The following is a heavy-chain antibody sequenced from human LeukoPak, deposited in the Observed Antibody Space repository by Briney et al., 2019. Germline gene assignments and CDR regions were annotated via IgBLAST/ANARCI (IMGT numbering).Heavy chain of an antibody. V-gene: IGHV3-23*01. CDR1: GFTFSTYA. CDR3: ARDPNLYSGTYDTY. J-gene: IGHJ4*02. CDR2: ITGSSDRT. D-gene: IGHD1-26*01. Sequence: GGSLRLSCAASGFTFSTYAMARVRQAPGKGLEWVSGITGSSDRTDYVASVRGRFTISRDNSQNTLYLQMNSLRAEDTAVYYCARDPNLYSGTYDTYWGQGTLVTVSS.